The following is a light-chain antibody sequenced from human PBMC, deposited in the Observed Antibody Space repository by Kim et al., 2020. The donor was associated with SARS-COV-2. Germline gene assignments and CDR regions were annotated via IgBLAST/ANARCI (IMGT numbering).Light chain of an antibody. CDR1: SSDVGAHNY. V-gene: IGLV2-8*01. J-gene: IGLJ2*01. CDR2: EVS. CDR3: FAYAGRTNLI. Sequence: QSALTLPPSASGSPGQSISISCTGTSSDVGAHNYVSWYQQHPGKAPKLLIYEVSKRPSGVPDRFSGSKSGNTAYLSVSGLQADDEADYYCFAYAGRTNLIFGGGTELAVL.